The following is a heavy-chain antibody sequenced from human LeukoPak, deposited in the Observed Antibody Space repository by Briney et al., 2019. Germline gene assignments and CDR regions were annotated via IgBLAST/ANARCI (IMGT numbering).Heavy chain of an antibody. CDR2: INQDGSGK. V-gene: IGHV3-7*01. CDR1: GFTFIGYG. CDR3: ARVVGAGYFDL. Sequence: GGSLRLSCAASGFTFIGYGMSWVGQAPGKGLEWVANINQDGSGKYYVDSVKGRFTISRDNAKNSLYLQMNSLRAEDTAVYYCARVVGAGYFDLWGRGTLVTVSS. J-gene: IGHJ2*01. D-gene: IGHD1-26*01.